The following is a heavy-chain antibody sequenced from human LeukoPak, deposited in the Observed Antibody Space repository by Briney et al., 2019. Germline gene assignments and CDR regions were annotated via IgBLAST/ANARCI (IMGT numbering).Heavy chain of an antibody. J-gene: IGHJ4*02. Sequence: SETLSLTCAVYGGSFSGYYWSWIRQPPGKGLEWIGEINHSGSTNYNPSLKSRVTISVDTSKNQFPLKLSSVTAADTAVYYCARVFKQQLTNWGQGTLVTVSS. CDR3: ARVFKQQLTN. D-gene: IGHD6-13*01. V-gene: IGHV4-34*01. CDR1: GGSFSGYY. CDR2: INHSGST.